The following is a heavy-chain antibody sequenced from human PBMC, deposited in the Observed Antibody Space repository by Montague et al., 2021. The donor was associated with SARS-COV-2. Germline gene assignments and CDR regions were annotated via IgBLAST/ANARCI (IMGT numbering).Heavy chain of an antibody. Sequence: SLRLSCAASEFIFSRYWMHWVRYIPGKGLVWVSRLNGDGSHTTYADSVKGRFTISRDNARNTLYLQMNSLRVEDTAVYYCARDVGGRASYWGQGILVTVSS. D-gene: IGHD1-26*01. J-gene: IGHJ4*02. CDR1: EFIFSRYW. V-gene: IGHV3-74*01. CDR2: LNGDGSHT. CDR3: ARDVGGRASY.